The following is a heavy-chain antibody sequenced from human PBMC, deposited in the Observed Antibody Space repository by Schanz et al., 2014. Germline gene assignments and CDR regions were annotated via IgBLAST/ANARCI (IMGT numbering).Heavy chain of an antibody. V-gene: IGHV3-23*04. D-gene: IGHD3-3*01. CDR2: ISGTGGDDT. CDR1: GFSFGTYA. Sequence: EVQVVESGGGLVQPGGSLRLSCAASGFSFGTYAMSWVRQAPGKGLLWVSSISGTGGDDTYYADSVKGRFTMSRDNAKNSVFLQMNSLRAEDTAVYYCVRDSFFAFDYWGQGTLVTVSA. CDR3: VRDSFFAFDY. J-gene: IGHJ4*02.